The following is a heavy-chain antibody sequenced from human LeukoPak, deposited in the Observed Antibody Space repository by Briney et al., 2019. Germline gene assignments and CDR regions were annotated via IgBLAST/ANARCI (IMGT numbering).Heavy chain of an antibody. CDR2: INPTIGDT. CDR3: ARYGFSSVWQGGLHAFDI. D-gene: IGHD6-25*01. V-gene: IGHV1-46*01. J-gene: IGHJ3*02. Sequence: GASVKLSCKASGYTFTSYYLHWVRQAPGQGLQWMGIINPTIGDTIYAQRFQGRVTTTRDMSTSTVYMELSSLRSEDTAVYYCARYGFSSVWQGGLHAFDIWGHGTMVTVSS. CDR1: GYTFTSYY.